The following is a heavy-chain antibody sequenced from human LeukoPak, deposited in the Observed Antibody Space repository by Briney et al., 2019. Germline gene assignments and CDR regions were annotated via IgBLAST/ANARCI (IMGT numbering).Heavy chain of an antibody. CDR3: AKDLHYGSADY. CDR2: INPDEENT. CDR1: GFTFSTYW. V-gene: IGHV3-74*01. Sequence: GVSLRLSCAASGFTFSTYWMHWVRQVPGKGLVWVSFINPDEENTNYADSVKGRFIISRDNAKNTLYLQMNSLRAEDTAVYYCAKDLHYGSADYWGQGIQVTVSS. J-gene: IGHJ4*02. D-gene: IGHD3-10*01.